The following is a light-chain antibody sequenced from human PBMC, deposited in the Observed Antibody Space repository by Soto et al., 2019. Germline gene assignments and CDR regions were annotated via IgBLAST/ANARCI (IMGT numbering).Light chain of an antibody. CDR3: QVWNSRRDVV. CDR2: YDG. V-gene: IGLV3-21*04. J-gene: IGLJ2*01. CDR1: NIGSKS. Sequence: SYELTQPPSVSVAPGKTAILTCGGNNIGSKSVHWFQKKPGQAPVLVIYYDGDRPAGIPERFAGSNSGDPATLIISRDEAGDEADYYCQVWNSRRDVVFGGGTTLTVL.